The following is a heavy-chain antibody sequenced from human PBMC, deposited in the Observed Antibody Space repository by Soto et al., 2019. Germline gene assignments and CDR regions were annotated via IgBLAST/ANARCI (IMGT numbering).Heavy chain of an antibody. J-gene: IGHJ5*02. V-gene: IGHV1-3*01. CDR2: INAGNGNT. CDR3: ARHFGISGNWFDP. D-gene: IGHD3-3*02. CDR1: GYTFTSYA. Sequence: ASVKVSCKASGYTFTSYAIHWVRQAPGQRLEWMGWINAGNGNTKYSQKFQGRVTITRDTSASTAYMELSSLRSEDTAVYYCARHFGISGNWFDPWGQGTLVTVSS.